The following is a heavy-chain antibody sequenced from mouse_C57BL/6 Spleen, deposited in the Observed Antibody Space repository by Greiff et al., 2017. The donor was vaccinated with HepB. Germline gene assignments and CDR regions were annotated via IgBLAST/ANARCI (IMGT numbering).Heavy chain of an antibody. CDR3: AIGSSHYYAMDY. J-gene: IGHJ4*01. CDR1: GYAFSSYW. Sequence: QVHVKQSGAELVKPGASVKISCKASGYAFSSYWMNWVKQRPGKGLVWIGQIYPGDGDTNYNGKFKGKATLTADKSSSTAYMQLSSLTSEDSAVYFCAIGSSHYYAMDYWGQGTSVTVSS. D-gene: IGHD1-1*01. CDR2: IYPGDGDT. V-gene: IGHV1-80*01.